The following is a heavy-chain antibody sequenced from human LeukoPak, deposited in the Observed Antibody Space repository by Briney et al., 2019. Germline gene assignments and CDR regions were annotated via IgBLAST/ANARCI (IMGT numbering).Heavy chain of an antibody. CDR3: ARSFGHGYNLDY. J-gene: IGHJ4*02. D-gene: IGHD5-24*01. Sequence: GGSLRLSCAASGFTFSSYSMNWVRQAPGKGLEWVSSIGSSSSYYADSVKGRFTISRDNAKNSLYLQMNSLRVEETFIYYCARSFGHGYNLDYWGQGTLVTVSS. V-gene: IGHV3-21*01. CDR1: GFTFSSYS. CDR2: IGSSSS.